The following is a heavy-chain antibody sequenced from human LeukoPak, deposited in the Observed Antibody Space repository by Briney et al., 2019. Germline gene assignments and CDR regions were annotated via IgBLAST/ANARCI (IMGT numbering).Heavy chain of an antibody. D-gene: IGHD4-23*01. CDR3: ARDGVRAGGNQGVVFDY. V-gene: IGHV3-53*01. CDR1: GFTVSSNY. Sequence: GGSLRLSCAASGFTVSSNYMSWVRQAPGKGLEWVSVIYSGGSTYYADSVKGRFTISRDNSKNTLYLQMNSLRAEDTAVYYCARDGVRAGGNQGVVFDYWGQGTLVTVSS. J-gene: IGHJ4*02. CDR2: IYSGGST.